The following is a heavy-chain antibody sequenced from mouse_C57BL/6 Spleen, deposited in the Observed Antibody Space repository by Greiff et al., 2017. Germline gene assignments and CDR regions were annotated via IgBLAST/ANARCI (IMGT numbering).Heavy chain of an antibody. CDR2: IRSKSNNYAT. J-gene: IGHJ4*01. D-gene: IGHD2-14*01. CDR3: VRRGTRENYAMDY. CDR1: GFSFNTYA. V-gene: IGHV10-1*01. Sequence: EVKLLESGGGLVQPKGSLTLSCAASGFSFNTYAMNWVRQAPGKGLEWVARIRSKSNNYATYYADSVKDRFTISRDDSESMLYLQMNNLKTEDTAMYYCVRRGTRENYAMDYWGQGTSVTVSS.